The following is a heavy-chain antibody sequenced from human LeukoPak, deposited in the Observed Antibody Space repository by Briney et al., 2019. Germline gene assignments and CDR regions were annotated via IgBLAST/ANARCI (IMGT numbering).Heavy chain of an antibody. CDR3: ARDWEDCSGGSCYVAYYYYYMDV. CDR2: ISGSGGST. CDR1: GFTFSSYA. D-gene: IGHD2-15*01. Sequence: GGSLRLSCAASGFTFSSYAMSWVRQAPGKGLEWVSAISGSGGSTYYADSVKGRFTISRDNSKNTLYLQMNSLRAEDTAVYYCARDWEDCSGGSCYVAYYYYYMDVWGKGTTVTVSS. V-gene: IGHV3-23*01. J-gene: IGHJ6*03.